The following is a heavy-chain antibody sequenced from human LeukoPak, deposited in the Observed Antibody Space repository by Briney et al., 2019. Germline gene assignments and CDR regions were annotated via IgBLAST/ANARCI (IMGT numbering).Heavy chain of an antibody. D-gene: IGHD1-1*01. CDR1: GGSFSGYY. V-gene: IGHV4-34*01. CDR3: ARAARYNWNGNYYYGMDV. CDR2: INHSGST. J-gene: IGHJ6*04. Sequence: SETLSLTCAVYGGSFSGYYWSWIRQPPGKGLEWVGEINHSGSTNYNPSLKSRVTISVDPPKNQFSLKLSSVTAADTAVYYCARAARYNWNGNYYYGMDVWGKGTTVTVSS.